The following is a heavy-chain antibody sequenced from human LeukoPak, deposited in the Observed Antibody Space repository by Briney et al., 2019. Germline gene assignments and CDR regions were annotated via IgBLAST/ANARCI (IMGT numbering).Heavy chain of an antibody. Sequence: SETLSLTCAVYGGSFSGYYWSWIRQPPGKGLEWIGEINHSGSTNYNPSLKSRVTISVDTSKNQFSLKLSSVTAADTAVYYCARRPDYYGSGEYHDYWGQGTLVTVSS. CDR3: ARRPDYYGSGEYHDY. CDR1: GGSFSGYY. CDR2: INHSGST. D-gene: IGHD3-10*01. J-gene: IGHJ4*02. V-gene: IGHV4-34*01.